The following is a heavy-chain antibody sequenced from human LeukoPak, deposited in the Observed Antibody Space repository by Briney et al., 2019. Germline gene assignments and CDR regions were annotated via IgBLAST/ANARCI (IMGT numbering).Heavy chain of an antibody. Sequence: PSETLSLTCTVSGGSISSGDYYLSWIRQPPGKGLQWIGYIYYSGSTYYNPSLKSRVTISVDTSKNQFSLKLSSVTAADTAVYYCARDKADVVPAARSYYYYYYYMDVWGKGTTVTVSS. CDR1: GGSISSGDYY. V-gene: IGHV4-30-4*08. CDR3: ARDKADVVPAARSYYYYYYYMDV. D-gene: IGHD2-2*01. J-gene: IGHJ6*03. CDR2: IYYSGST.